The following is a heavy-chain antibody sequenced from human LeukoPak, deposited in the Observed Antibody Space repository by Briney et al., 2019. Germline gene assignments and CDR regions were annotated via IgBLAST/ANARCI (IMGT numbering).Heavy chain of an antibody. Sequence: GGSLRLSCAASGFTFSSYSMNWVRQAPGKGLEWVSSISSSSSYIYYADSVKGRFTISRDNAKNSLYLQMNSLRAEDTAVYYCARVAAQTYSGSYYAVVVYFDYWGQGTLITVSS. CDR1: GFTFSSYS. J-gene: IGHJ4*02. D-gene: IGHD1-26*01. CDR2: ISSSSSYI. CDR3: ARVAAQTYSGSYYAVVVYFDY. V-gene: IGHV3-21*01.